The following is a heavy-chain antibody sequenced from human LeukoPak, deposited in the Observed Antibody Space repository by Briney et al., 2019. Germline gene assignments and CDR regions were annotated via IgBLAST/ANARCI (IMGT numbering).Heavy chain of an antibody. D-gene: IGHD3-3*01. CDR3: ARDGGGGPFDY. J-gene: IGHJ4*02. CDR2: ISSSSSTI. CDR1: GFTFSSYS. V-gene: IGHV3-48*01. Sequence: GGSLRLXCAASGFTFSSYSMNWVRQAPGKGLEWVSYISSSSSTIYYADSVKGRFTISRDNAKNSLYLQMNSLRAEDTAVYYCARDGGGGPFDYWGQGTLVTVSS.